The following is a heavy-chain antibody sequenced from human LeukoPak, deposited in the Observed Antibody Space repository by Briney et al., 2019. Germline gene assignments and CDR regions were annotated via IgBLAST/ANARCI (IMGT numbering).Heavy chain of an antibody. Sequence: PGGSLRLSCATSGFTFSNYWMTWVRKPPGKGLEWVANIKQDGSETNYADSVKGRFTISRDNAKNSLYLQMNSLRAEDTALYYCAKDPPKQWLRAFDIWGQGTMVTVSS. CDR1: GFTFSNYW. CDR3: AKDPPKQWLRAFDI. J-gene: IGHJ3*02. D-gene: IGHD6-19*01. V-gene: IGHV3-7*03. CDR2: IKQDGSET.